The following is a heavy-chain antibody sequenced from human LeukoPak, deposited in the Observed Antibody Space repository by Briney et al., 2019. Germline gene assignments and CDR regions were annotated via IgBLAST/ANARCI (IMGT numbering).Heavy chain of an antibody. CDR1: GYSISSGYY. CDR3: ASGYCSSTSCSAGMDV. CDR2: IYHSGST. J-gene: IGHJ6*04. Sequence: SETLSLTCAVSGYSISSGYYWGWIRPPPGKGLEWIGSIYHSGSTYYNPSLKSRVTISVDTSKNQFSLKLSSVTAADTAVYYCASGYCSSTSCSAGMDVWGKGTMVTVSS. D-gene: IGHD2-2*01. V-gene: IGHV4-38-2*01.